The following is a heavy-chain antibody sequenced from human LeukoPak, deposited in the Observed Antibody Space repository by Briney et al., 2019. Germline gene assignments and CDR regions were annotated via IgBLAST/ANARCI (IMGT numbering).Heavy chain of an antibody. Sequence: GESLKISCKGSGYSFTNYWIGWVRQMPGKGLEWIGSINPGDSESKYSPSFQGQVTISADKSISTAYLQWSSLEAADTAMYYCARPGYRSRYFDYWGQGTPVTVSS. CDR3: ARPGYRSRYFDY. D-gene: IGHD6-19*01. V-gene: IGHV5-51*01. J-gene: IGHJ4*02. CDR2: INPGDSES. CDR1: GYSFTNYW.